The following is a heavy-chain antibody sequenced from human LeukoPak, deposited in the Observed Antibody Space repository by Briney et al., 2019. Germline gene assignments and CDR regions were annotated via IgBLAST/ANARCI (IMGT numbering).Heavy chain of an antibody. J-gene: IGHJ4*02. CDR3: AREGYSGYDFDY. Sequence: SETLSLTCTVSGGSISSGSYYWSWIRQPAGKGLEWIGRIYASGSINYNPSLKSRVTISVDTSKNQFSLKLSFVTAADTAVYYCAREGYSGYDFDYWGQGTLVTVSS. CDR2: IYASGSI. CDR1: GGSISSGSYY. D-gene: IGHD5-12*01. V-gene: IGHV4-61*02.